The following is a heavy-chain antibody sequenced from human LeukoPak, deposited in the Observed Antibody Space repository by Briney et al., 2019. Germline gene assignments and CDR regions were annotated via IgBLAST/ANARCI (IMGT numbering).Heavy chain of an antibody. D-gene: IGHD3-22*01. Sequence: SETLSLTCTDSGGSISSSSYYWGWIRQPPGKGLEWIGSIYYSGSTYYNPSLKSRVTISVDTSKNQFSLKLSSVTAADTAVYYCAAPTYYDSSGYYFPPFDYWGQGTLVTVSS. V-gene: IGHV4-39*01. CDR2: IYYSGST. J-gene: IGHJ4*02. CDR3: AAPTYYDSSGYYFPPFDY. CDR1: GGSISSSSYY.